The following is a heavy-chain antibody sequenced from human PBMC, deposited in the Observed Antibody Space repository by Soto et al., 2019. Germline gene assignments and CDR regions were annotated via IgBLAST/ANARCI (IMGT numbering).Heavy chain of an antibody. V-gene: IGHV2-70*11. J-gene: IGHJ6*02. D-gene: IGHD1-26*01. Sequence: SGPTLVNPTQSLTLTCSFSGFSLTTTEVAVGWIRQPPGKALEWLARIDWDDDKYYSTSLKTRLTISKDTSKNQVVLTMTNMDPVDTATYYCARIRRIVGATRPCLYYYYGMAVSGQGTTVTVSS. CDR2: IDWDDDK. CDR1: GFSLTTTEVA. CDR3: ARIRRIVGATRPCLYYYYGMAV.